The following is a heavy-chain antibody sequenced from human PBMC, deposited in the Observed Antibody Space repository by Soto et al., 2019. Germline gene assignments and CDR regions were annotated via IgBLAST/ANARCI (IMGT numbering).Heavy chain of an antibody. CDR1: GGSISSYY. Sequence: PSETLSLTCTVSGGSISSYYWSWIRQPPGKGLEWIGYIYYSGSTNYNPSLKSRVTISVDTSKNQFSLKLSSVTAADTAVYYCARLSRPEQLVWWVEYDYWGQGTLVTVSS. J-gene: IGHJ4*02. V-gene: IGHV4-59*08. CDR2: IYYSGST. CDR3: ARLSRPEQLVWWVEYDY. D-gene: IGHD6-13*01.